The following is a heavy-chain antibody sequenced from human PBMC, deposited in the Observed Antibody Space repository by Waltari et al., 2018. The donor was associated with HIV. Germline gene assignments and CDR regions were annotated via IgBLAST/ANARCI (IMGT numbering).Heavy chain of an antibody. CDR2: MNPNSGHT. V-gene: IGHV1-8*01. Sequence: QVQLVQSGAEVKELGTSVRVSCKASGYNFIGYDIPWVRQAAGQGLEWMGWMNPNSGHTGYEQSFQGRVIMTRNISIDTAYMELTSLKFEDTAVYFCARSRSGGFAPRFDYWGQGALVTVSS. CDR3: ARSRSGGFAPRFDY. CDR1: GYNFIGYD. D-gene: IGHD5-12*01. J-gene: IGHJ4*02.